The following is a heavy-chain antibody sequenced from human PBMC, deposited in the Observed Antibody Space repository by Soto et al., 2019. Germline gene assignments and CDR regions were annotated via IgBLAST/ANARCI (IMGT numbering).Heavy chain of an antibody. J-gene: IGHJ4*02. Sequence: PGGSLRLSCAASGFTFSSYAMSWVRQAPGKGLEWVSAISGSGGSTYYADSVKGRFTISRDNSKNTLYLQMNSLRAEDTAVYYCAKGVGSGWYRTYFDYCGQGTLVTVSS. D-gene: IGHD6-19*01. V-gene: IGHV3-23*01. CDR1: GFTFSSYA. CDR2: ISGSGGST. CDR3: AKGVGSGWYRTYFDY.